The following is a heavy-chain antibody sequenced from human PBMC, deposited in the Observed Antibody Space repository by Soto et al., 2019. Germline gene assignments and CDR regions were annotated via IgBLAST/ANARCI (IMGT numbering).Heavy chain of an antibody. CDR2: IFYTGTT. D-gene: IGHD5-12*01. Sequence: SETLSLTCTVSGGSISSYYWSWIRQPPGKGLEWIGYIFYTGTTKYNPSLKSRVTISVDTSKNQFSLNLSSVSAADTAVYYCARGSDFLYYYGMDVWGQGTTVTVSS. CDR1: GGSISSYY. J-gene: IGHJ6*02. V-gene: IGHV4-59*01. CDR3: ARGSDFLYYYGMDV.